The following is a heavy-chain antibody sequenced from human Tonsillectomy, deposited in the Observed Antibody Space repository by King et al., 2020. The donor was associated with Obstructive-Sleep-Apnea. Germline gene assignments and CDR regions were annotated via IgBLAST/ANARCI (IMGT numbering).Heavy chain of an antibody. Sequence: QLVQSRAEVKKPGESLKISCKASGYNFAINWIGWVRQMPGKGLQWMGIIFPADSDTRYSPSFQVRVTLSADKSIGTAYLQWSSLKASDTAMYYCATQGDLLELRDDALDIWGQGTMVTVSS. CDR1: GYNFAINW. V-gene: IGHV5-51*01. D-gene: IGHD1-7*01. J-gene: IGHJ3*02. CDR2: IFPADSDT. CDR3: ATQGDLLELRDDALDI.